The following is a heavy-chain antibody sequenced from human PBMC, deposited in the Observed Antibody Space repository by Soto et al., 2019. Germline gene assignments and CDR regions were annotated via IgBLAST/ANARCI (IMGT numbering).Heavy chain of an antibody. CDR1: GGSISSSPYY. D-gene: IGHD3-22*01. CDR3: ARHRQYYDTSGYQQRYFDY. CDR2: IYYSGTT. V-gene: IGHV4-39*01. J-gene: IGHJ4*02. Sequence: XGTLSLTCSVSGGSISSSPYYWGWIRQPPGKGLEWLGTIYYSGTTSYNPSLKSRVIISVDTSNNQLFLKLRSVTAADTAVYYCARHRQYYDTSGYQQRYFDYWGQGTQITVSS.